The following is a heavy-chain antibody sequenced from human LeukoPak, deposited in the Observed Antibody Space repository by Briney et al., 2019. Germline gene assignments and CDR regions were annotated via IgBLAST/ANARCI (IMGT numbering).Heavy chain of an antibody. Sequence: GGSLRLSCAASGFTFSSYSMNWVRQAPGKGLEWVSSISSSSRYIYYADSVKGRFTISRDNAKNSLYLQMNSLRAEDTAVYYCARAHGVVVVPGRGDYFDCWGQGTLVTVSS. V-gene: IGHV3-21*01. CDR2: ISSSSRYI. D-gene: IGHD2-2*01. J-gene: IGHJ4*02. CDR3: ARAHGVVVVPGRGDYFDC. CDR1: GFTFSSYS.